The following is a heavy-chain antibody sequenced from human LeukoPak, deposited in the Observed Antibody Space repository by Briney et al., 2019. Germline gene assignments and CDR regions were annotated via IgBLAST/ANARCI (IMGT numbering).Heavy chain of an antibody. CDR2: IDPGDSYS. J-gene: IGHJ4*02. CDR3: ARTQDRIAARS. V-gene: IGHV5-10-1*01. CDR1: GYSFTSYW. D-gene: IGHD6-13*01. Sequence: GESLRISCKGFGYSFTSYWISWVRQMPGKGLEWMGRIDPGDSYSKSSPSFQGHVTISADKSISTAFLQWSSLKASDTAIYYCARTQDRIAARSWGQGTLVTVSS.